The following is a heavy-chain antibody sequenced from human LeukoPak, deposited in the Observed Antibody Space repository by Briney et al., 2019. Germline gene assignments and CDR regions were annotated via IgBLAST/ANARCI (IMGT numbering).Heavy chain of an antibody. Sequence: PSQTLSLTCTVFGGSISSGGYYWSWIRQHPGKGLEWIGYIYYSGSTYYNPSLKSRVTISVDTSKNQFSLKLSSVTAADTAVYYCARDIAAAGTIDYWGQGTLVTVSS. CDR1: GGSISSGGYY. V-gene: IGHV4-31*03. CDR3: ARDIAAAGTIDY. J-gene: IGHJ4*02. D-gene: IGHD6-13*01. CDR2: IYYSGST.